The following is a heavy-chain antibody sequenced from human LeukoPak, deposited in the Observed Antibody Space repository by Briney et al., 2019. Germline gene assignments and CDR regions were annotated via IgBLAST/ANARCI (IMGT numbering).Heavy chain of an antibody. D-gene: IGHD3-10*01. J-gene: IGHJ4*02. Sequence: GSSVKVSCKASGGTFSSYAISWVRQAPGQGLEWMGRITPILGIANYAQKFQGRVTITADKSTSTAYMELSSLRSEDTAVYYCARGPMAEPLDYWGQGTLVTVSS. CDR3: ARGPMAEPLDY. V-gene: IGHV1-69*04. CDR2: ITPILGIA. CDR1: GGTFSSYA.